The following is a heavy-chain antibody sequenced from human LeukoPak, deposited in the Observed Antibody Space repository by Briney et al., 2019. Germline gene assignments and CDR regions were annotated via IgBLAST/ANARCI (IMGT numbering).Heavy chain of an antibody. Sequence: PSQTLSLTCTVSGGSISSGSYYWSWIRQPAGKGLEWIGRIYTSGSTNYNPSLKSRVTISVDTSKNQFSLKLSSVTAADTAVYYCARDFWRTIFDYWGQGTLVTVSS. CDR1: GGSISSGSYY. J-gene: IGHJ4*02. D-gene: IGHD3-3*01. CDR3: ARDFWRTIFDY. V-gene: IGHV4-61*02. CDR2: IYTSGST.